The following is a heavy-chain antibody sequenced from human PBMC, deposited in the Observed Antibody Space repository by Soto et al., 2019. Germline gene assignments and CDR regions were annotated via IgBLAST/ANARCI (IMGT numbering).Heavy chain of an antibody. D-gene: IGHD2-21*01. V-gene: IGHV1-3*04. CDR3: AKGSQMWTPDY. Sequence: QVQLVQSGAEVKKPGASVKVSCKASGYTFTDYAMHWVRQAPGQRLEWMGWISTGNGNTKYSQKSQGRVTITRDTSATTAYMELRSLRSEDTAVYYCAKGSQMWTPDYWGQGTLVTVSS. CDR2: ISTGNGNT. CDR1: GYTFTDYA. J-gene: IGHJ4*02.